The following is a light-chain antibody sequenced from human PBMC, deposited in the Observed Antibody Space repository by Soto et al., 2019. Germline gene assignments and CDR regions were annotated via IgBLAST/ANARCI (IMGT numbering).Light chain of an antibody. CDR1: HGISNY. Sequence: DIQMTQSPSSLSASVRDIVTITCRASHGISNYLAWYQQKPGKVPKLLIYAASTLQSGVPSRFSGSGSGTDFTLTISSLQPEDVATYYCQKYDSAPWTFGQGTKVEIK. CDR2: AAS. CDR3: QKYDSAPWT. J-gene: IGKJ1*01. V-gene: IGKV1-27*01.